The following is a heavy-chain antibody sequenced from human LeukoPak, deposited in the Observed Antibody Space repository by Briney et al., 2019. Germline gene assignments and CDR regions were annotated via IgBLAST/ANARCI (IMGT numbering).Heavy chain of an antibody. Sequence: SETLSLTCTVSGDSISSSTHFWGWIRQPPGKGLEWIGSIYYSGTTYYNPSLKSRVTISVDTSKNQLSLRLSSVTAADTAVYYCARDRGYSVGAAAGFDYWGQGTLVTVSS. V-gene: IGHV4-39*07. J-gene: IGHJ4*02. D-gene: IGHD5/OR15-5a*01. CDR3: ARDRGYSVGAAAGFDY. CDR1: GDSISSSTHF. CDR2: IYYSGTT.